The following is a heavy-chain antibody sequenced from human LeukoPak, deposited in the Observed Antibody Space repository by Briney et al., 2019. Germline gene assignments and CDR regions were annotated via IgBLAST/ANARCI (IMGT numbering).Heavy chain of an antibody. J-gene: IGHJ6*03. CDR3: ARHQEAMVRGVLYYMDV. V-gene: IGHV4-39*01. Sequence: SETLSLTCTVSGGSISTSDRYWGWIRQPPGEGLEWIGSIYYSGITYRNPSLKSRVTISVDTSKDQFSLRLSSVTAADTAVYYCARHQEAMVRGVLYYMDVWGKGTTVTISS. CDR1: GGSISTSDRY. D-gene: IGHD3-10*01. CDR2: IYYSGIT.